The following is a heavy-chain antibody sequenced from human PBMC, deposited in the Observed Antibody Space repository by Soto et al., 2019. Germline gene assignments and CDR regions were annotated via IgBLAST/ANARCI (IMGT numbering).Heavy chain of an antibody. CDR1: GYTLTELS. D-gene: IGHD5-12*01. CDR2: ISSDGSNK. V-gene: IGHV3-30*18. CDR3: TKDRATHRNY. J-gene: IGHJ4*02. Sequence: SCKVSGYTLTELSMHWVRQAPGKGLEWVAVISSDGSNKYYADSVKGRFTISRDNSKNTLYLQMNSLRIEDTAVYYCTKDRATHRNYWGQGTLVTVSS.